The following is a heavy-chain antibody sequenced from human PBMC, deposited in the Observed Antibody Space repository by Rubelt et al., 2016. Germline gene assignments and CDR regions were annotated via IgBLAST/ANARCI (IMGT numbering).Heavy chain of an antibody. CDR3: AKDRTSGDGLWYFHF. CDR2: VLGDGSRT. CDR1: GFSFRTYA. V-gene: IGHV3-23*01. J-gene: IGHJ2*01. Sequence: YESGGGLVQPGGSLRLSCAASGFSFRTYAMSWVRQAPGKGLEWVSGVLGDGSRTYYPDSVKGRFTISRDNSKNTLYLQMAGLRADDTAVYYFAKDRTSGDGLWYFHFGGRGTVSVSPQ. D-gene: IGHD4-17*01.